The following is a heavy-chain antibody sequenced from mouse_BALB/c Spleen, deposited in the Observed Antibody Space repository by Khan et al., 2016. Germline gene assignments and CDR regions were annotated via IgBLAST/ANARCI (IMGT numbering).Heavy chain of an antibody. V-gene: IGHV14-3*02. J-gene: IGHJ1*01. CDR3: ARGKRYFDV. Sequence: VRLQQSGAELVKPGASVKLSCTASGFNIKDTYMHWVKQRPEQGLEWIGRIDPANGNTKYDPKFQGKATITADTSSNTAYLQLSSLTSEDTAVYYCARGKRYFDVWGAGTTVTVSS. CDR1: GFNIKDTY. CDR2: IDPANGNT.